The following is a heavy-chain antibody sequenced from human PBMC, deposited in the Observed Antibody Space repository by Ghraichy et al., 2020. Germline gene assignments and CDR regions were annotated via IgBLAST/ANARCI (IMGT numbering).Heavy chain of an antibody. J-gene: IGHJ4*02. Sequence: GSLRLSCATAGFTFSNAWMNWVRQAPGKGLEWVGHIKSRAAGGTIDYAAPVKDRFTISRDDSKNMLYLQMNSLKAEDTAVYYCYSRYNFDPDYWGQGTLVTVSS. CDR1: GFTFSNAW. D-gene: IGHD1-1*01. CDR2: IKSRAAGGTI. V-gene: IGHV3-15*07. CDR3: YSRYNFDPDY.